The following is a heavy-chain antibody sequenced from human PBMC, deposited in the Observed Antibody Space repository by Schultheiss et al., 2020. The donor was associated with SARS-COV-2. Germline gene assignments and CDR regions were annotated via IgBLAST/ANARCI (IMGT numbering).Heavy chain of an antibody. CDR3: ARDHKWLLAFDI. D-gene: IGHD3-22*01. CDR2: ISYDGSNK. CDR1: GFTFSSYA. V-gene: IGHV3-30*04. Sequence: GESLKISCAASGFTFSSYAMHWVRQAPGKGLEWVAVISYDGSNKYYADSVKGRFTISRDNSKNTLYLQMNSLRAEDTAVYYCARDHKWLLAFDIWGQGTMVTVSS. J-gene: IGHJ3*02.